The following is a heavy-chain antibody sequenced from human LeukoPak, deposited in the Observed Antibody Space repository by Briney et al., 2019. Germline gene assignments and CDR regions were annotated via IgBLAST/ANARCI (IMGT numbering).Heavy chain of an antibody. CDR1: GYSISSGYY. J-gene: IGHJ4*02. Sequence: SETLSLTCAVSGYSISSGYYWGWIRQPPGKGLEWIGSIYHSGSTYYNPSLKSRVTISVDTSKNQFSLKLSPVTAADTAVYYCARHLKYCGGDCYLWWGQGTPVTVSS. CDR2: IYHSGST. CDR3: ARHLKYCGGDCYLW. V-gene: IGHV4-38-2*01. D-gene: IGHD2-21*01.